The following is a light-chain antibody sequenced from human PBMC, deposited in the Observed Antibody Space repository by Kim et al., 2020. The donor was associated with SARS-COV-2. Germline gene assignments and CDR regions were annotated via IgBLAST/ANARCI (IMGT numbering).Light chain of an antibody. CDR3: HRYISAPRT. CDR2: EAS. Sequence: DIQVTQSPSSLSASIGDRVTISCRASPGIGIYLAWYQQKPGKVPKLLIYEASTLQPGVPSRFSGSGSGTDFALTISSLQPEDVATYYCHRYISAPRTFGQGTKVEIK. V-gene: IGKV1-27*01. J-gene: IGKJ1*01. CDR1: PGIGIY.